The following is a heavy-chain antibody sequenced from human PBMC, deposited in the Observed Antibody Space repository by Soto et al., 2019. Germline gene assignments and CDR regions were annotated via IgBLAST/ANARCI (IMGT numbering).Heavy chain of an antibody. CDR2: ISGSGGST. CDR3: AKVWIVPANCVDV. V-gene: IGHV3-23*01. Sequence: GGSLRLSCAASGFTFTTAWINWVRQAPGKGLEWVSAISGSGGSTYYADSVKGRFTISRDNSKNTLYLQMNSLRAEDTAVYYCAKVWIVPANCVDVWGKGTTVTVSS. D-gene: IGHD2-2*01. J-gene: IGHJ6*04. CDR1: GFTFTTAW.